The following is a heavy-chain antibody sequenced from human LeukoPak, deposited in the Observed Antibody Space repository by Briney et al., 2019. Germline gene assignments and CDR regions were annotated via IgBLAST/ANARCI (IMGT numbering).Heavy chain of an antibody. J-gene: IGHJ4*02. CDR1: GFTFSSYS. D-gene: IGHD6-19*01. Sequence: PGGSLRLSCAASGFTFSSYSMNWVRQAPGKGLEWVSSISSSSSYIYYADSVKGRFTISRDNAKNSLYLQMNSLRAEDTAVYYCAREGAQWLVLFDYWGQGTLVTVSS. CDR2: ISSSSSYI. CDR3: AREGAQWLVLFDY. V-gene: IGHV3-21*01.